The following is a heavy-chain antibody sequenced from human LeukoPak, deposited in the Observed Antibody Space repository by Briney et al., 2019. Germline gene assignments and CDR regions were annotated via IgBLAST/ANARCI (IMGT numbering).Heavy chain of an antibody. Sequence: GGSLRLSCAASGFTFSSYALSWVRQAPGKGLEWVSAISGSGGSTYYADSVKGRFTISRDNSKNTLYLQMNSLRAEDTAVYYCAKTCSSTSCYFDWGQGTLVTVSS. CDR3: AKTCSSTSCYFD. J-gene: IGHJ4*02. D-gene: IGHD2-2*01. CDR2: ISGSGGST. CDR1: GFTFSSYA. V-gene: IGHV3-23*01.